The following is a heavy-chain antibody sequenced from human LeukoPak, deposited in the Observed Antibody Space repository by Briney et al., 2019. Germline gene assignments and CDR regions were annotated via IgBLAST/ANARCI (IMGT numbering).Heavy chain of an antibody. D-gene: IGHD2-2*01. V-gene: IGHV4-38-2*02. CDR1: GYSISSGYY. CDR3: ARQRAAPAYVGY. Sequence: SETLSLTCTVSGYSISSGYYWGWIRQPPGKGLEWIGSIYHSGSTYYNPSLKSRVTISVDTSKNQFSLKLSSVTAADTAVYYCARQRAAPAYVGYWGQGTLVTVSS. CDR2: IYHSGST. J-gene: IGHJ4*02.